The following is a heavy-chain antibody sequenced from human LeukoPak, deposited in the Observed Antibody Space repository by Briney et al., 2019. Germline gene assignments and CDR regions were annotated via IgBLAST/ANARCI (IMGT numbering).Heavy chain of an antibody. J-gene: IGHJ4*02. D-gene: IGHD3-22*01. CDR1: GFTFSSYS. CDR3: ARDGPDYYDRNYFDY. Sequence: GGSLRLSCAASGFTFSSYSMNWVRQAPGKGLEWISYMSSSSSTIYYADSVKGRFTISRDNAKNSLYLQMNSLRAEDTAVYYCARDGPDYYDRNYFDYWGQGTLVTVSS. V-gene: IGHV3-48*01. CDR2: MSSSSSTI.